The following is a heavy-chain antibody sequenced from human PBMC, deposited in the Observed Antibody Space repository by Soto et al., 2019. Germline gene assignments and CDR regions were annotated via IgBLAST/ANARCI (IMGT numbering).Heavy chain of an antibody. Sequence: SETLSLTCAVYGGSFSGYYWIWIRQPPGKGLEWIGEINHSGSTNYNPSLKSRVTISVDTSKNQFSLKLSSVTAADTAVYYCARGRVSSGWYGPMCIDPWGQGTLVTV. CDR3: ARGRVSSGWYGPMCIDP. V-gene: IGHV4-34*01. J-gene: IGHJ5*02. CDR1: GGSFSGYY. CDR2: INHSGST. D-gene: IGHD6-19*01.